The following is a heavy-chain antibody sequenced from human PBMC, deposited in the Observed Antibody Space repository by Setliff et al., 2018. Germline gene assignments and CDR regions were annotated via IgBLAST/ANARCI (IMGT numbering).Heavy chain of an antibody. V-gene: IGHV3-23*01. CDR1: GFTFSSYA. CDR2: ISGSGGST. CDR3: AKDFRDLGYSDY. J-gene: IGHJ4*02. Sequence: GGSLRLSCAASGFTFSSYAMSWVRQAPGKGLEWVSAISGSGGSTYYADSVKRRFTSSRDNSKNTLYLQMNSVRAEDTAVYYCAKDFRDLGYSDYWGQGTLVTVSS.